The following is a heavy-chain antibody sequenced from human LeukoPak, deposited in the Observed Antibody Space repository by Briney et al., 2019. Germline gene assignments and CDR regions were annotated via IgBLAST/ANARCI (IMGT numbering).Heavy chain of an antibody. D-gene: IGHD5-12*01. CDR2: IYYSGST. J-gene: IGHJ3*02. Sequence: SETLSLTCTVSGGSISSSSYYWGWIRQPPGKGLEWIGSIYYSGSTYYNPSLKSRVTISVDTSKNQFSLKLSSVTAADTAVYYCARSVPGGYDAFDIWGQGTVVTVSP. CDR3: ARSVPGGYDAFDI. V-gene: IGHV4-39*07. CDR1: GGSISSSSYY.